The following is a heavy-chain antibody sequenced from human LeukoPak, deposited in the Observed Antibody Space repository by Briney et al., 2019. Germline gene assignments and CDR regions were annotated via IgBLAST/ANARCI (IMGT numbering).Heavy chain of an antibody. CDR1: GFTFSSYA. V-gene: IGHV3-30-3*01. J-gene: IGHJ6*02. D-gene: IGHD1-26*01. Sequence: GGSLRLSCAASGFTFSSYAMPWVRQAPGKGLEWVVVISYDGSNKYYADSVKGRFTISRDNSKNTLYLQMNSLRAEDTAVYYCARQGSELGLRRDDYYYYGMDVWGQGTTVTVSS. CDR3: ARQGSELGLRRDDYYYYGMDV. CDR2: ISYDGSNK.